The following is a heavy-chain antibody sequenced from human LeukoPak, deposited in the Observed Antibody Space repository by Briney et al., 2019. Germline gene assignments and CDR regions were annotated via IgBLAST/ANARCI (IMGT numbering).Heavy chain of an antibody. Sequence: SETLSLTCTVSGGSISNYYWSWIRQPSGKEVEWIGFISYSGTTHYNPSLKSRVTMSVATSNNQFSLRLSSVTAADTAIYYCARHSVASPHYFDYWGQGALVTVSS. V-gene: IGHV4-59*08. CDR3: ARHSVASPHYFDY. D-gene: IGHD5/OR15-5a*01. J-gene: IGHJ4*02. CDR1: GGSISNYY. CDR2: ISYSGTT.